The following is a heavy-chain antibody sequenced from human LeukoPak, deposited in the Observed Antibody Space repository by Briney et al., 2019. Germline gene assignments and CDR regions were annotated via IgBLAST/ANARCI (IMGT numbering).Heavy chain of an antibody. D-gene: IGHD3-9*01. J-gene: IGHJ6*03. V-gene: IGHV4-4*09. CDR2: IYSSGST. CDR1: GGSISGYY. CDR3: ARLSKVGDLLTGYSTYYMDV. Sequence: SETLSLTCTVSGGSISGYYWSWIRQPPGKGLERIGYIYSSGSTNYNPSLRSRVTISVDTSKNQFSLKLSSVTAADTAVYYCARLSKVGDLLTGYSTYYMDVWGKGTTVTVSS.